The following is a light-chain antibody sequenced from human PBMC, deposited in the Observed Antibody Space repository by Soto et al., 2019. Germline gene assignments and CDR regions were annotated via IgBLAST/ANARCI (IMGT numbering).Light chain of an antibody. CDR1: QTISSW. J-gene: IGKJ1*01. V-gene: IGKV1-5*03. CDR2: KAS. Sequence: EIRRTQSPSTLSGTVGDRVTITCRASQTISSWLAWYQQKPGKAPKLLIYKASTLKSGVPSRFSGSGSGTEFTLTISSLQPDDFATYYCQHYTSYSEACGQGTKVDI. CDR3: QHYTSYSEA.